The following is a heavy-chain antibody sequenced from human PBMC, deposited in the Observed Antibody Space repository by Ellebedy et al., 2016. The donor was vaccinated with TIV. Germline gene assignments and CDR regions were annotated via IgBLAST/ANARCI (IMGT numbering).Heavy chain of an antibody. J-gene: IGHJ3*02. CDR2: ISYSGST. D-gene: IGHD2-15*01. Sequence: MPSETLSLTCTVSGGSISSYYWSWIRQPPGKGLEWIGYISYSGSTNYNPSLQSRVTISVDTSKNQFSLKLTSVTAAETAVYYCARVVWQLPVSYAFDIWGQGTMVTVSS. V-gene: IGHV4-59*01. CDR1: GGSISSYY. CDR3: ARVVWQLPVSYAFDI.